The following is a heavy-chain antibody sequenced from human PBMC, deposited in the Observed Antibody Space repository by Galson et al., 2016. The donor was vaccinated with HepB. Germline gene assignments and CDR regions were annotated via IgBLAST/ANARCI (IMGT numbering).Heavy chain of an antibody. V-gene: IGHV3-9*01. CDR1: GFTFSSYA. J-gene: IGHJ3*02. CDR3: ARGRGSNWRDAFDI. Sequence: SLRLSCAASGFTFSSYAMNWVRQAPGKGLEWVSGTSWNSGSIGYADSVKGRFTISRDNDKNSLHLQMNILRAEDTALYYCARGRGSNWRDAFDIWGQGTMATVSS. CDR2: TSWNSGSI. D-gene: IGHD6-13*01.